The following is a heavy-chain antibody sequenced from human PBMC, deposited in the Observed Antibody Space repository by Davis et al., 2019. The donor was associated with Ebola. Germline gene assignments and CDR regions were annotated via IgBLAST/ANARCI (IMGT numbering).Heavy chain of an antibody. Sequence: AASVKVSCKASGYTFTGYYMHWVRRAPGQGLEWMGRINPYNGGTNYAQKFQGRVTMTRDTSISTAYMELSRLTSDDTAVYFCARTSIVGTTTTASDIWGQGTLVTVSS. CDR3: ARTSIVGTTTTASDI. CDR1: GYTFTGYY. CDR2: INPYNGGT. D-gene: IGHD1-26*01. V-gene: IGHV1-2*06. J-gene: IGHJ3*02.